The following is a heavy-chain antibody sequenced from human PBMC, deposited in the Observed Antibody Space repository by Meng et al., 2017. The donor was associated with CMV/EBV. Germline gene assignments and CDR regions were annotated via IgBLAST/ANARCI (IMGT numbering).Heavy chain of an antibody. CDR2: INPSGGST. CDR3: ARAISGLGGWFDP. Sequence: CKASGYTFTSYYMHWVRQAPGQGLEWMGIINPSGGSTSYAQKFQGRVTMTRDTSTSTAYMELSSLRSEDTAVYYCARAISGLGGWFDPWGQGTLVTVSS. J-gene: IGHJ5*02. CDR1: GYTFTSYY. D-gene: IGHD2-15*01. V-gene: IGHV1-46*01.